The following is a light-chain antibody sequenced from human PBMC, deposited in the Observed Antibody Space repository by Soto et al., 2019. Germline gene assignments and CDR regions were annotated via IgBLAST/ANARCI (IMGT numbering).Light chain of an antibody. V-gene: IGKV3-20*01. CDR1: QSVSSSY. CDR2: GAS. CDR3: QQYGSSPLT. Sequence: EIVLTQSPGTQSLSPGERATLSSRVSQSVSSSYLAWYQQKPGQAPRLLIYGASSRATGIPDRFSGSGSGTDFTLTISRLEPEDFAVYYCQQYGSSPLTFGPGTKVDIK. J-gene: IGKJ3*01.